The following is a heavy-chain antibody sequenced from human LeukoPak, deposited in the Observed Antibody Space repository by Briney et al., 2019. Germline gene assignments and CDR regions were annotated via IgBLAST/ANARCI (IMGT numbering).Heavy chain of an antibody. CDR3: ATAYHYDTSGFDY. Sequence: PSETLSLTCTVSGYSISSGYYWGWIRQPPGKGLEWIGSIYHSGSSYYNPSLKSRVTISVDTSKNQFSLKLSSVTAADTAVYYCATAYHYDTSGFDYWGQGTLVTVSS. CDR2: IYHSGSS. CDR1: GYSISSGYY. J-gene: IGHJ4*02. V-gene: IGHV4-38-2*02. D-gene: IGHD3-22*01.